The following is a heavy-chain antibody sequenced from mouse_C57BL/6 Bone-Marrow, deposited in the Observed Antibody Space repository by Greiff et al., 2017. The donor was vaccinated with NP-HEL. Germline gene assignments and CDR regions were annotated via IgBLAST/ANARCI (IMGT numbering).Heavy chain of an antibody. CDR3: TRGKYGYDGFAY. D-gene: IGHD2-2*01. V-gene: IGHV5-9-1*02. CDR1: GFTFSSYA. Sequence: EVQVVESGEGLVKPGGSLKLSCAASGFTFSSYAMSWVRQTPEKRLEWVAYISSGGDYIYYADTVKGRFTISRDNARNTLYLQMSSLKSEDTAMYYCTRGKYGYDGFAYWGQGTLVTVSA. J-gene: IGHJ3*01. CDR2: ISSGGDYI.